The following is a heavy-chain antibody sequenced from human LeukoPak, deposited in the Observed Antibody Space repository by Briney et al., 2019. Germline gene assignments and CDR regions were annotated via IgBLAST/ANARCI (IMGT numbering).Heavy chain of an antibody. CDR1: GFTFSSYA. CDR2: ISGSGGST. J-gene: IGHJ4*02. V-gene: IGHV3-23*01. D-gene: IGHD3-10*01. CDR3: ATSEWFGELLSDY. Sequence: GGSLRLSCAASGFTFSSYALSWVRQAPGKGLERVSAISGSGGSTYYADSVKGRFTISRDKSKNTLYLQMNSLRAEDTAVYYCATSEWFGELLSDYWGQGTLVTVSS.